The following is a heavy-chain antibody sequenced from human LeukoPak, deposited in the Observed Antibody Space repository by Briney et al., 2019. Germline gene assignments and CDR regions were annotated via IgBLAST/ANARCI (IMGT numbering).Heavy chain of an antibody. Sequence: PGGSLRLSCAASGFTLINYAMNWVRQAPGKGLEWVSDISSSGGSTYYADSVKGRFTISSDNSKNTLYLQMNSLRAEDAAVYYCAKKAQDIVVSPATKSFDDWGQGTLVTVSS. V-gene: IGHV3-23*01. J-gene: IGHJ4*02. D-gene: IGHD2-2*01. CDR2: ISSSGGST. CDR3: AKKAQDIVVSPATKSFDD. CDR1: GFTLINYA.